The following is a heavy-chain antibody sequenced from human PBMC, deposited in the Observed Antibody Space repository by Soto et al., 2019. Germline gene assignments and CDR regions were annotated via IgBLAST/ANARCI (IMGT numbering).Heavy chain of an antibody. CDR1: GGTFSSFA. CDR3: ARGNALDI. Sequence: GASVKVSFKACGGTFSSFAINWLRQAPGQGPEWMGGTIPILGTANYAQKFQGRVTIIADETTNTASLELTSLRSEDTAVYYCARGNALDIWGQGTTVTVSS. J-gene: IGHJ6*02. CDR2: TIPILGTA. V-gene: IGHV1-69*13.